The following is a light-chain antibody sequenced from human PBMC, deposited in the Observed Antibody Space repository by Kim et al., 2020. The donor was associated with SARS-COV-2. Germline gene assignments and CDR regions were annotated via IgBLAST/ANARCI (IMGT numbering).Light chain of an antibody. CDR3: QAWDSSTVV. CDR1: KLGDKY. Sequence: SYELTQPLSVSVSPGQTASITCSGDKLGDKYACWYKQKPGQSPVLVIYQDSKRPSGIPERFSGSNSGNTATLTISGTQAMDEADYYCQAWDSSTVVFGGG. CDR2: QDS. J-gene: IGLJ2*01. V-gene: IGLV3-1*01.